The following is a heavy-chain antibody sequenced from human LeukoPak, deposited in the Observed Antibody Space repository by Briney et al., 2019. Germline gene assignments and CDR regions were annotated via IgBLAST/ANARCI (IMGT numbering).Heavy chain of an antibody. CDR2: VNRDGTST. Sequence: PGGSLRLSCAATSAFTFSTSWMHWVRPAPGKGLEWVSRVNRDGTSTGYADSVKGRFTISRDNAKNTLYLQMNSLRVEDTAVYYCARDFSTWGQGTLVTVSS. J-gene: IGHJ5*02. D-gene: IGHD3-3*02. CDR1: AFTFSTSW. V-gene: IGHV3-74*01. CDR3: ARDFST.